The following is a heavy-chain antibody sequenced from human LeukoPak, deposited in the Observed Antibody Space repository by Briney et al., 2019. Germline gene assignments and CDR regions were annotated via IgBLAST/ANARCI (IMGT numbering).Heavy chain of an antibody. CDR2: INTNTGNP. CDR3: ARDSDYYDSSGLPSGWYFDY. V-gene: IGHV7-4-1*02. CDR1: GYTFTSYA. J-gene: IGHJ4*02. Sequence: EASVKVSCKASGYTFTSYAMNWVRQAPGQGLEWMGWINTNTGNPTYAQGFTGRFVFSVDTSVSTAYLQISSLKAEDTAVYYCARDSDYYDSSGLPSGWYFDYWGQGTLVTVSS. D-gene: IGHD3-22*01.